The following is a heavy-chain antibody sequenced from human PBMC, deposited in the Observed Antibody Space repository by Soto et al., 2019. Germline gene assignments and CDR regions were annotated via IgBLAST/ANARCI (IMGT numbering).Heavy chain of an antibody. J-gene: IGHJ6*02. CDR2: ISAYNGNT. V-gene: IGHV1-18*01. CDR3: ARDRSGYEYYYYYYGMDV. D-gene: IGHD5-12*01. CDR1: GYTFTSYG. Sequence: GASVKVSCKASGYTFTSYGISWVRQAPGQGLEWMGWISAYNGNTNYAQKLQGRVTMTTDTSTSTAYMELRSLRSDDTAVYYCARDRSGYEYYYYYYGMDVWGQGTTVTVSS.